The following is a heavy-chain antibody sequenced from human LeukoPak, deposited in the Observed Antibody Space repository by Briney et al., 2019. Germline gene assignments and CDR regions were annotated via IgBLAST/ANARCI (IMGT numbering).Heavy chain of an antibody. CDR2: ISGGGAGT. Sequence: PGGSLRLSCAASGLSFGFYAMSWVRQAPGKGLEWVSSISGGGAGTYYADSVRGRFTISRDNSKNTLYLQMDSLRAEDTAVYYCAKSSYYDSSGYYREYYFDYWGQGTLVTVSS. D-gene: IGHD3-22*01. CDR1: GLSFGFYA. J-gene: IGHJ4*02. CDR3: AKSSYYDSSGYYREYYFDY. V-gene: IGHV3-23*01.